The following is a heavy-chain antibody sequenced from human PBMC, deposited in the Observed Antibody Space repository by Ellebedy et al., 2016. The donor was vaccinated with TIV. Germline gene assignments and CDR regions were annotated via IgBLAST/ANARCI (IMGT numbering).Heavy chain of an antibody. CDR3: ARGPPRRLYYFDY. V-gene: IGHV1-8*01. CDR2: MNPNSGNT. J-gene: IGHJ4*02. D-gene: IGHD2-21*02. Sequence: ASVKVSXXASGYTFTSYDINWVRQATGQGLEWMGWMNPNSGNTGYAQKFQGRVTMTRNTSISTAYMELSSLRSEDTAVYYCARGPPRRLYYFDYWGQGTLVTVSS. CDR1: GYTFTSYD.